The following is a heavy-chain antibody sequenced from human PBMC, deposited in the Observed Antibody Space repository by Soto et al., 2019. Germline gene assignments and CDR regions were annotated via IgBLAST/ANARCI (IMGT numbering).Heavy chain of an antibody. CDR1: GYTFTSYD. V-gene: IGHV1-8*01. CDR3: ARGRLRYCSGGSCYSWFDP. Sequence: QVQLVQSGAEVKKPGASVKVSCKASGYTFTSYDINWVRQATGQGLEWMGWMNPNSGNTGYAQKFQGRVTMTRNTSISTAYMELSSLRSKDTAVYYCARGRLRYCSGGSCYSWFDPWGQGTLVTVSS. J-gene: IGHJ5*02. D-gene: IGHD2-15*01. CDR2: MNPNSGNT.